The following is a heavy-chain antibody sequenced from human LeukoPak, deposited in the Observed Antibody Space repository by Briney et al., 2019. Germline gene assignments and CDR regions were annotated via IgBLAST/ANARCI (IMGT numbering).Heavy chain of an antibody. J-gene: IGHJ3*02. CDR1: GGSISSGSYY. V-gene: IGHV4-39*07. D-gene: IGHD6-19*01. Sequence: SETLSLTCTVSGGSISSGSYYWGWIRQPPGKGLEWIGSIYYSGSTYYNPSLKSRVTISGDTSKNQFSLKLSSVTAADTAVYYCARDPGIAVAGNAFDIWGQGTMVTVSS. CDR3: ARDPGIAVAGNAFDI. CDR2: IYYSGST.